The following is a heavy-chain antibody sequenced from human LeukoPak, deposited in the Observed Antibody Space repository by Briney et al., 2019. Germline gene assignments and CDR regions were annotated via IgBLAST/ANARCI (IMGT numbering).Heavy chain of an antibody. CDR3: TTENIVVVPAATFGMDV. CDR2: IKSKTDGGTT. V-gene: IGHV3-15*01. Sequence: GGSLRLSCAASGFTFNNAWMSWVRQAPGKGLEWVGRIKSKTDGGTTDYAAPVKGRFTISRDDSKNTLYLQMNSLKTEDTAVYYCTTENIVVVPAATFGMDVWGQGTTVTVSS. J-gene: IGHJ6*02. D-gene: IGHD2-2*01. CDR1: GFTFNNAW.